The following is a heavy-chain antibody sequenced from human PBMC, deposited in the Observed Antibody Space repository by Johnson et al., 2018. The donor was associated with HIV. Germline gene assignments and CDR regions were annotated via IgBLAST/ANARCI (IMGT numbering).Heavy chain of an antibody. CDR3: ARGLVVPA. CDR2: IKYAGSEK. V-gene: IGHV3-7*01. Sequence: QLLESGGGLVQPGGSLRLSCAASGFTFSSYWMSSVRQAPGRGLAWVANIKYAGSEKYYVDSAKGRFTNSRDNANNSLYLEMNSLSAEDTAVYYCARGLVVPAWGQGTMVTVSS. CDR1: GFTFSSYW. J-gene: IGHJ3*01. D-gene: IGHD2-2*01.